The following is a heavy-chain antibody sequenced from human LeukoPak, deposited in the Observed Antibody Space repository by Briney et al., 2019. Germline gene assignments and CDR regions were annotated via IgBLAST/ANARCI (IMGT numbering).Heavy chain of an antibody. Sequence: GGSLRLSCAASGFTFSSYAMSWVRQAPGKGLEWVSAISGSGGSTYYADSVKGRFTISRDNSKNTLYLQMNSLRTEDTALYFCAKDSSSSFFDYWGQGTLVTVSS. D-gene: IGHD6-13*01. J-gene: IGHJ4*02. CDR3: AKDSSSSFFDY. CDR2: ISGSGGST. V-gene: IGHV3-23*01. CDR1: GFTFSSYA.